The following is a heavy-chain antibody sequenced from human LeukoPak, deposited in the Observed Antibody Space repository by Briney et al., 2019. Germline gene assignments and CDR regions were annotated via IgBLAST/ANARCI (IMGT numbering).Heavy chain of an antibody. CDR1: GFTFSSYW. CDR2: INSEGSST. V-gene: IGHV3-74*01. D-gene: IGHD6-19*01. J-gene: IGHJ4*02. CDR3: ARDPVGSSSGWYVN. Sequence: GGALRLSCAASGFTFSSYWMHWVRQAPGKGRVGVSLINSEGSSTSYAASVKGRFTISRDNAKNTLYLQMNSLRAEDTAVYYCARDPVGSSSGWYVNWGQGTLVTVSS.